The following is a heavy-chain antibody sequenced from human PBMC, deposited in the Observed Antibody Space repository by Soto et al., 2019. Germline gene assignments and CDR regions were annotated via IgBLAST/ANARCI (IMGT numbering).Heavy chain of an antibody. V-gene: IGHV3-23*01. D-gene: IGHD2-8*02. J-gene: IGHJ3*02. CDR1: GFTFSSYA. CDR3: AKTICCTGGAQWYAFDI. Sequence: GGSLRLSCAASGFTFSSYAMSWVRQAPGKGLEWVSAISGSGGSTYYADSVKGRFTISRDNSKNTLYLQMNSLRAEDTAVYYCAKTICCTGGAQWYAFDIWGQGTMVTVSS. CDR2: ISGSGGST.